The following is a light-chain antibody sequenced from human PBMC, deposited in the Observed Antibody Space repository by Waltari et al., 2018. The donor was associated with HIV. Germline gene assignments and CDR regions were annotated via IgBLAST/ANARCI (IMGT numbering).Light chain of an antibody. CDR3: NSYRSSTTPCV. J-gene: IGLJ1*01. V-gene: IGLV2-14*01. CDR2: EVS. CDR1: SSDVGGHNY. Sequence: QSALTQPASVSGSPGQSITISCTGTSSDVGGHNYVSWYQQHPGKAPKLLIYEVSNRPSGVSNRFSGSKSGNTASMTISGRQAEDEADYYCNSYRSSTTPCVFGTGTKVTVL.